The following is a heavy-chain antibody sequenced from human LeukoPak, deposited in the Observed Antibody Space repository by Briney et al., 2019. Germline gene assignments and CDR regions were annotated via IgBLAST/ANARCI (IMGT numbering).Heavy chain of an antibody. Sequence: SQTLSLTCAISGESVSSNSAAWNWIRQSPSRGLEWLGRTYYRSKWYNDYAVSVKSRININPETSKNQFSLQLNSATPEDTAVYYCTRVLASVGTFGFWGQGTMVTAS. D-gene: IGHD1-26*01. V-gene: IGHV6-1*01. J-gene: IGHJ3*01. CDR3: TRVLASVGTFGF. CDR1: GESVSSNSAA. CDR2: TYYRSKWYN.